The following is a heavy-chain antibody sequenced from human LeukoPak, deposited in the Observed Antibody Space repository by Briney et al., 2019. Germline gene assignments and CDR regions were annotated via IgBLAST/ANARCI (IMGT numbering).Heavy chain of an antibody. J-gene: IGHJ4*02. CDR3: ARGVATDY. CDR1: GYTFTGYY. V-gene: IGHV1-2*02. CDR2: INPNSGGT. Sequence: AASVKVSCKASGYTFTGYYIHWVRQAPGQGLEWMGWINPNSGGTNYAQKFQGRVTMTRDTSISTAYMELSSLTFDDTAVSYCARGVATDYWGQGTLVTVSS.